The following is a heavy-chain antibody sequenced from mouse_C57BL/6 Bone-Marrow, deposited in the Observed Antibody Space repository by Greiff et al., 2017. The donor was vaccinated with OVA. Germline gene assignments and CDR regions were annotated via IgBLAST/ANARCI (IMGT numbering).Heavy chain of an antibody. CDR2: ISSGSSTI. CDR3: ARDGYYPWFAY. CDR1: GFTFSDYG. V-gene: IGHV5-17*01. J-gene: IGHJ3*01. Sequence: VESGGGLVKPGGSLKLSCAASGFTFSDYGMHWVRQAPEKGLEWVAYISSGSSTIYYADTVKGRFTISRDNAKNTLFLQMTSLRSEDTAMYYCARDGYYPWFAYWGQGTLVTVSA. D-gene: IGHD2-3*01.